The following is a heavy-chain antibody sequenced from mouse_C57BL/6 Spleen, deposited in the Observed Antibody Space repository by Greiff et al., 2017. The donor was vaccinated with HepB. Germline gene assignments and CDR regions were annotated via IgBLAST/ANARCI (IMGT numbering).Heavy chain of an antibody. V-gene: IGHV1-19*01. D-gene: IGHD1-1*01. J-gene: IGHJ2*01. CDR3: AMITTVVAKDYFDY. CDR1: GYTFTDYY. CDR2: INPYNGGT. Sequence: EVKLVESGPVLVKPGASVKMSCKASGYTFTDYYMNWVKQSHGKSLEWIGVINPYNGGTSYNQKFKGKATLTVDKSSSTAYMELNSLTSEDSAVYYCAMITTVVAKDYFDYWGQGTTLTVSS.